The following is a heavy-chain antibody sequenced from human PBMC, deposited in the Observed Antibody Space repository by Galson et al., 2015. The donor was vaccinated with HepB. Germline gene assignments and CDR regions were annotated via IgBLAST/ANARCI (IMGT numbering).Heavy chain of an antibody. D-gene: IGHD2-21*01. Sequence: SLRLSCAASGFTFDDYAMHWVRQVPGKGLEWVSGISWDNNKIEYADSVKGRFTISRDNPRNSLYLQMNSLRPDDTAVYYCAKDSSYCGGDCPLMFYFDQWGQGTLVTVSS. CDR3: AKDSSYCGGDCPLMFYFDQ. V-gene: IGHV3-9*01. CDR2: ISWDNNKI. CDR1: GFTFDDYA. J-gene: IGHJ4*02.